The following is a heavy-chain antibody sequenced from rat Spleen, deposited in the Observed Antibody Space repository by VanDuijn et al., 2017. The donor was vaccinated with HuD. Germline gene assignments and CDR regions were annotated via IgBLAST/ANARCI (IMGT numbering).Heavy chain of an antibody. Sequence: EVQLVESGGGLVQPGRSLKFSCVASGFTFRDYAMAWVRQAPKKGLEWVATILYDDTNTYYRDSVKGRFTISRDNTKNTLYLHMDSLRSEDTATYDCARHPQLGVFWYFDFWGPGTMVTVSS. CDR3: ARHPQLGVFWYFDF. J-gene: IGHJ1*01. CDR2: ILYDDTNT. CDR1: GFTFRDYA. D-gene: IGHD5-1*01. V-gene: IGHV5-17*01.